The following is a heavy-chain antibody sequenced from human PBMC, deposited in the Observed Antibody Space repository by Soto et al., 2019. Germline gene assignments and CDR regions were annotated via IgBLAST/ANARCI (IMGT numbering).Heavy chain of an antibody. CDR2: IWYDGSNK. CDR3: ARGYGSGNYGMDV. V-gene: IGHV3-33*01. J-gene: IGHJ6*02. D-gene: IGHD3-10*01. CDR1: GFTFSSYG. Sequence: AGGSLRLSCAASGFTFSSYGVHWVRQAPGKGLEWVAVIWYDGSNKYYADSVKGRFTISRDNSKNTLYLQMNSLRAEDTAVYYCARGYGSGNYGMDVWGQGTTVTVSS.